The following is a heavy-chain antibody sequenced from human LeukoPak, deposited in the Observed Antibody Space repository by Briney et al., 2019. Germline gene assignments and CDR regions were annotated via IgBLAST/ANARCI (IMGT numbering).Heavy chain of an antibody. CDR1: GYTFTSYY. D-gene: IGHD3-10*01. CDR2: INPSGGST. Sequence: GASVKVSCKASGYTFTSYYMHWVRQAPGQGLEWMGIINPSGGSTSYAQKFQGRVTMTRDTSASTAYMELSSLRSEDTAVYYCARARLLWFGELFEYYFDYWGQGTLVTVSS. CDR3: ARARLLWFGELFEYYFDY. V-gene: IGHV1-46*01. J-gene: IGHJ4*02.